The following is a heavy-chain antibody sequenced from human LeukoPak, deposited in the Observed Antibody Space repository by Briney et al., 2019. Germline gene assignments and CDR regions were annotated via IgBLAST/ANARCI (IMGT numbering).Heavy chain of an antibody. CDR1: GFTFSSYW. CDR3: ARDDCSSISCYHNWFDP. Sequence: PGGSLRLSCAASGFTFSSYWMSWVRQAPGKGLEWVANIKQEGSEKYYVDSVKGRFTISRDNAKNSLYLQMNRLRAEDTAVYYCARDDCSSISCYHNWFDPWGREPWSPSPQ. D-gene: IGHD2-2*01. V-gene: IGHV3-7*01. J-gene: IGHJ5*02. CDR2: IKQEGSEK.